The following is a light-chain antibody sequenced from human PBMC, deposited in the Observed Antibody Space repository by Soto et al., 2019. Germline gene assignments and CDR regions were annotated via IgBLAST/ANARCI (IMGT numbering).Light chain of an antibody. Sequence: DIQITQYPSTLYASVGDRVTITCRASQSLNSLLAWYQQKPGKPPTILIFDASSWERGVPSRCRGSGSGTEFTLTIIRLQPADVATYDCRQSNSYSRTFGQGTKVDIK. CDR3: RQSNSYSRT. CDR1: QSLNSL. CDR2: DAS. V-gene: IGKV1-5*01. J-gene: IGKJ1*01.